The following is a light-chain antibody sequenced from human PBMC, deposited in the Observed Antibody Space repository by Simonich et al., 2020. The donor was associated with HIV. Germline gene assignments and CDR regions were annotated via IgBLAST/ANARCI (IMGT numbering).Light chain of an antibody. J-gene: IGLJ3*02. CDR1: SSDVGGYNY. CDR3: SSYRSSGTLV. CDR2: DVS. V-gene: IGLV2-11*01. Sequence: QSALTQHRSVSGSPGQSVTISCTGTSSDVGGYNYVSWYQQHPGKAPKLMIFDVSKRPSGMSNRFSGSMSGNTASLTISGLQAEDEADYYCSSYRSSGTLVFGGRTKLTVL.